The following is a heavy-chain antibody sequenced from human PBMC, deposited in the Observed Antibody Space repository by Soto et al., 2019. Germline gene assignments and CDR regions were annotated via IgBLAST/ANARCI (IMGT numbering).Heavy chain of an antibody. CDR2: IRSGSSFI. CDR3: AREGYCSRITCYAGSLDY. J-gene: IGHJ4*02. V-gene: IGHV3-21*06. Sequence: GGSLRLSCGASGFIFSDYSMTWVRQAPGKGLEWVSSIRSGSSFIYYADSVKGRFTISRDNAKNSLYLQMNSLRAEDTAVYYCAREGYCSRITCYAGSLDYWGQGTLVTVSS. CDR1: GFIFSDYS. D-gene: IGHD2-2*01.